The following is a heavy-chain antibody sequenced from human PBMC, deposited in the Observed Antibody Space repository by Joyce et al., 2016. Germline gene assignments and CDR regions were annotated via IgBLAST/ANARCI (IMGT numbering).Heavy chain of an antibody. D-gene: IGHD3-16*01. Sequence: EVQLVESGGGLVEPGGSLRLSCAAFGFPFSNAWMTWIRQAPGKGLEWVGFIKSKANRETTGYGAPVKGRFTISRDDSKSIVYLQMNSLKSDDTAVYYCGGWRIWGQGTLVTVSS. CDR2: IKSKANRETT. J-gene: IGHJ4*02. CDR3: GGWRI. V-gene: IGHV3-15*01. CDR1: GFPFSNAW.